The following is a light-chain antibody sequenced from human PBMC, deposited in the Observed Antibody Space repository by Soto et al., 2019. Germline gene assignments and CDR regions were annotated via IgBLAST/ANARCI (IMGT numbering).Light chain of an antibody. J-gene: IGKJ1*01. V-gene: IGKV1-5*03. CDR3: QQYNSYPWT. CDR1: QSISSW. Sequence: DIQMTQSPSTLSASVGDRVTITCRASQSISSWLAWYQQKPGKAPKLLIYKASSLESGVPSRFSGSGPGTEFTLTISSVQPDDFATYYCQQYNSYPWTFGQGTKVEIK. CDR2: KAS.